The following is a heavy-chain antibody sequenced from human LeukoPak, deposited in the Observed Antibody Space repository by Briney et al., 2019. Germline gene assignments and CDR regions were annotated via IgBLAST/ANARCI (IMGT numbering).Heavy chain of an antibody. D-gene: IGHD3-10*01. CDR1: GFTVSSSY. J-gene: IGHJ4*02. CDR2: IYSGGSA. CDR3: ARKIWDYYGSGSYYYFDY. V-gene: IGHV3-53*01. Sequence: PGGSLRLSCAASGFTVSSSYMSWVRQAPGKGLEWVSIIYSGGSAFYADSVKGRFTVSRDSSKNTLYLQMNSLRAEDTAVYYCARKIWDYYGSGSYYYFDYWGQGTLVTVSS.